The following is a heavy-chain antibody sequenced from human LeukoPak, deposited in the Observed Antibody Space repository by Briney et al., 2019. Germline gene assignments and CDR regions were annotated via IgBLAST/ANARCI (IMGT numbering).Heavy chain of an antibody. V-gene: IGHV3-33*08. CDR3: ARQQPGDAFDI. CDR1: GFTFSSYG. J-gene: IGHJ3*02. D-gene: IGHD6-13*01. CDR2: IWYGGSNK. Sequence: GRSLRLSCAASGFTFSSYGMHWVRQAPGKGLEWVAVIWYGGSNKYYADSVKGRFTISRDNSKNTLYLQMNSLRAEDTAVYYCARQQPGDAFDIWGQGTMVTVSS.